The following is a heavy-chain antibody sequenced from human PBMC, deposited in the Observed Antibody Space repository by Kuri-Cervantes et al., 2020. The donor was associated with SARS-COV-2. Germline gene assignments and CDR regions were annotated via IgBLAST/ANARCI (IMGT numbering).Heavy chain of an antibody. CDR2: IRYDGSNK. V-gene: IGHV3-30*02. D-gene: IGHD2-21*01. Sequence: GGSLRLSCAASGFTFSSYGMHWVRQAPGKGLEWVAFIRYDGSNKYYADSVKGRFAISRDNSKNTLYLQMNSLRAEDTAVYYCQRASYCGGDCYSDAFDIWGQGTMVTVSS. CDR3: QRASYCGGDCYSDAFDI. CDR1: GFTFSSYG. J-gene: IGHJ3*02.